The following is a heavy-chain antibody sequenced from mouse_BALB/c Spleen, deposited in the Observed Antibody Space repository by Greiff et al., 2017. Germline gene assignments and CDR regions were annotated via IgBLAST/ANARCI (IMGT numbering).Heavy chain of an antibody. Sequence: QVQLQQSGPGLVQPSQSLSITCTVSGFSLTSYGVHWVRQSPGKGLEWLGVIWSGGSTDYNAAFISRLSTSKDNSKSQVFFKMSSLQANDTAIYYCASGGCYAMDYWGQGTTGTVSS. CDR1: GFSLTSYG. CDR2: IWSGGST. J-gene: IGHJ4*01. CDR3: ASGGCYAMDY. V-gene: IGHV2-2*02.